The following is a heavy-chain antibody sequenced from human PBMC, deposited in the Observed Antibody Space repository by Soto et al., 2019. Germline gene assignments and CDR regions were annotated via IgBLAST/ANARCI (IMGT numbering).Heavy chain of an antibody. Sequence: SETLSLTCAVYGGSFSGYYWSWIRQPPGKGLEWIGEINHSGSTNYNPSLKSRVTISVDTSKNQFSLKLSSVTAADTAVYYCAALKEPGGYCTNGVCPWGDYFDYWGQGTLVTVSS. J-gene: IGHJ4*02. D-gene: IGHD2-8*01. CDR1: GGSFSGYY. CDR3: AALKEPGGYCTNGVCPWGDYFDY. V-gene: IGHV4-34*01. CDR2: INHSGST.